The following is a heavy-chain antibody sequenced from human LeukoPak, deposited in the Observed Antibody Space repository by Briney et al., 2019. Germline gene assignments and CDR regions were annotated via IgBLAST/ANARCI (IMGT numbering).Heavy chain of an antibody. CDR2: IIPIFDTP. Sequence: SVKVSCKASGGTFSSSGINWVRQAPGQGLEWVGGIIPIFDTPNYAHKFQGRVTITADKSTSTAYMELSSLKSEDTAVYYCTRGAFNYNDGYYHGMDVWGKGTTVTVSS. D-gene: IGHD1-1*01. CDR3: TRGAFNYNDGYYHGMDV. J-gene: IGHJ6*04. V-gene: IGHV1-69*06. CDR1: GGTFSSSG.